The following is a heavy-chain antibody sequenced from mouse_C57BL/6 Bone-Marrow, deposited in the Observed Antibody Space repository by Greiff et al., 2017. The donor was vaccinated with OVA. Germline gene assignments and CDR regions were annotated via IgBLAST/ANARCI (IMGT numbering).Heavy chain of an antibody. D-gene: IGHD1-3*01. CDR1: GYAFSSSW. J-gene: IGHJ2*01. V-gene: IGHV1-82*01. CDR2: IYPGDGDT. CDR3: VRQSGNYVDY. Sequence: VQLQQSGPELVKPGASVKLSCKASGYAFSSSWMNWVKQRPGQGLEWIGRIYPGDGDTNYNGKFKGKATLTADKSSSTASMQLISLTSEDSAVYFAVRQSGNYVDYWGQGTTLTVSS.